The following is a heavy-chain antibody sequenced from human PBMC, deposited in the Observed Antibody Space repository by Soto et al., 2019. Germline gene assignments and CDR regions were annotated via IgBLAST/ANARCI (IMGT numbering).Heavy chain of an antibody. D-gene: IGHD3-10*01. CDR3: ARGLSITMVRGLYVPIDP. V-gene: IGHV4-31*03. CDR2: NYYSGST. Sequence: QVQLQESGPGLVKPSQTLSLTCPVSGGSISSGGYYWSWIRQHPGKGLEWLGYNYYSGSTYYNPSLKSRVPIAVDTSKKQFSLKLSSVTAAGTAVYYCARGLSITMVRGLYVPIDPWGQGTLVTVSS. J-gene: IGHJ5*02. CDR1: GGSISSGGYY.